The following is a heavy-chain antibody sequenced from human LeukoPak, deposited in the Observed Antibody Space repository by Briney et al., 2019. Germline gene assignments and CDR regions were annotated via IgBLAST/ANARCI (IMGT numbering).Heavy chain of an antibody. CDR3: AKGTGPEDY. J-gene: IGHJ4*02. V-gene: IGHV3-23*01. CDR1: GFTFSTFA. Sequence: GGSLRLSCAASGFTFSTFAMIWVRQPPGKGLEWVSSIFPSGGEIHYADSVRGRFTISRDNSKSTLSLQMNSLRAEDTAIYYCAKGTGPEDYWGQGTLVTVSS. D-gene: IGHD1-1*01. CDR2: IFPSGGEI.